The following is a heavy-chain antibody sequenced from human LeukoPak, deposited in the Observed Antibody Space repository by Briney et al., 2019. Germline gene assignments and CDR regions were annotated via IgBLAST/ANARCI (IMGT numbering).Heavy chain of an antibody. CDR1: GLTFSTDA. D-gene: IGHD2-2*01. V-gene: IGHV3-48*02. CDR2: ISSSSSTI. J-gene: IGHJ4*02. CDR3: ARPRGGNTRDFDY. Sequence: PGKSLRLSCAASGLTFSTDAMHWVRQAPGKGLEWVSYISSSSSTIYYADSVKGRFTISRDNAKNSLYLQMNSLRDEDTAVYHCARPRGGNTRDFDYWGQGTLVTVSS.